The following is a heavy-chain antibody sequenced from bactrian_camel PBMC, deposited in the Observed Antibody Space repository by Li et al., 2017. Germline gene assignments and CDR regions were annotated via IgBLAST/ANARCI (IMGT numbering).Heavy chain of an antibody. CDR3: AAEDFRCCSGGGYCYGIVVDYGY. CDR2: IFTRSGST. J-gene: IGHJ4*01. V-gene: IGHV3S1*01. D-gene: IGHD2*01. CDR1: RYTGKW. Sequence: HVQLVESGGGSVQAGGSLRLSCAVSRYTGKWMAWFRQDPQKQRESVAAIFTRSGSTRCAASVKGRFIISQDDADNTVCLRVNSLKAEDTAMYYCAAEDFRCCSGGGYCYGIVVDYGYRTQGTQVTVS.